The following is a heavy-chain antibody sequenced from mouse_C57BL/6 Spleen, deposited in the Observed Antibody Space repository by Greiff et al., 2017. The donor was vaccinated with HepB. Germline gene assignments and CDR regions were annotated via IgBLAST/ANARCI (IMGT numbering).Heavy chain of an antibody. J-gene: IGHJ1*03. CDR3: ARSGNWDLKGYFDV. CDR2: IYPGDGDT. V-gene: IGHV1-82*01. CDR1: GYAFSSSW. D-gene: IGHD4-1*01. Sequence: VQLQQSGPELVKPGASVKISCKASGYAFSSSWMNWVKQRPGKGLEWIGRIYPGDGDTNYNGKFKGKATLTADKSSSTAYMQLSSLTSEDSAVYFCARSGNWDLKGYFDVWGTGTTVTVSS.